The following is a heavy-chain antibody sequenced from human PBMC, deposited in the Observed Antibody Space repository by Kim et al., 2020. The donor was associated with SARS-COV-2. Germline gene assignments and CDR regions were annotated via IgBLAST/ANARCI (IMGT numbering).Heavy chain of an antibody. V-gene: IGHV4-34*01. J-gene: IGHJ3*02. CDR3: ARGRSYDFWSGYMVQDAFDI. D-gene: IGHD3-3*01. Sequence: RVTISVDTSKNQFSLKLSSVTAADTAVYYCARGRSYDFWSGYMVQDAFDIWGQGTMVTVSS.